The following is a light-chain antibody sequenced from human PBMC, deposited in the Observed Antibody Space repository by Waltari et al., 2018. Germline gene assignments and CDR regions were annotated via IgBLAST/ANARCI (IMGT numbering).Light chain of an antibody. CDR3: HQYDTYPWT. J-gene: IGKJ1*01. Sequence: DIQMTQSPSTLSASVGDRVTLTCRASQSIGGWLAWYQQKPGKAPKVLIYDASNLASGVPSRFSGSGSGTDFTLTISSLQPEDFAIYYCHQYDTYPWTFGQGTQVEI. CDR1: QSIGGW. CDR2: DAS. V-gene: IGKV1-5*01.